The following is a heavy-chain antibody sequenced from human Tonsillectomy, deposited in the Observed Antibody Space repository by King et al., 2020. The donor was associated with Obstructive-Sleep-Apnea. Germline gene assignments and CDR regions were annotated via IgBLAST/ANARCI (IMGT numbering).Heavy chain of an antibody. CDR1: GFTFSSYA. CDR2: ISGGGGST. D-gene: IGHD6-19*01. CDR3: AKDLSWYSSFFDS. J-gene: IGHJ4*02. Sequence: VQLVESGGGLVQPGGSLRLSCAASGFTFSSYAMSLVRQAPGKGLEWVSAISGGGGSTYYPDSLKGRFTISRDNSKNTLYLQMNGLRAEDTAVYYVAKDLSWYSSFFDSGGQGPLVTVSS. V-gene: IGHV3-23*04.